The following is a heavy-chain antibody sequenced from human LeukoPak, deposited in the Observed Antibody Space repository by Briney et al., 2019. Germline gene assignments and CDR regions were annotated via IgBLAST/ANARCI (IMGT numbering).Heavy chain of an antibody. CDR2: MSSSDDGR. D-gene: IGHD4-17*01. V-gene: IGHV3-23*01. CDR1: GFSFSSYA. CDR3: AKEGTVNYWYFDL. J-gene: IGHJ2*01. Sequence: GGSLRLSCATSGFSFSSYAMSWVRQAPGKGLEWVSAMSSSDDGRYYAASVRGRFTISRDTSRSTLYLQMNSLRAEDTAVYYCAKEGTVNYWYFDLWGRGTLVTVSS.